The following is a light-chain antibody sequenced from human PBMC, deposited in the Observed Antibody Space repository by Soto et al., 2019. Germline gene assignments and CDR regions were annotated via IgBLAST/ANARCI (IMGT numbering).Light chain of an antibody. V-gene: IGKV1-39*01. Sequence: DIQMTQSPSSLSASVGDRVTITCRASQSISTYLNWYQQKPGKAPKVLIYAASSLQSGVTSRFSGTGSGTDFILTISSLQPEDFATYYCQHSYSSPLTFGQGTKLEIK. CDR3: QHSYSSPLT. CDR2: AAS. J-gene: IGKJ2*01. CDR1: QSISTY.